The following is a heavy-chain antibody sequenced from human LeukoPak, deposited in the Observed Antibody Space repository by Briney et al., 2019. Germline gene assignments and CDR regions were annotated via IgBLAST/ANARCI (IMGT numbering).Heavy chain of an antibody. Sequence: PGGSLRLSCAASGFTFSSYSMNWVRQAPGKGLEWVSSISSSSSYIYYADSVKGRFTISRDNAKNSLYLQMNSLSAEDTAVYYCARDAGTVALDAFDIWGQGTMVTVSS. CDR1: GFTFSSYS. CDR3: ARDAGTVALDAFDI. V-gene: IGHV3-21*01. CDR2: ISSSSSYI. J-gene: IGHJ3*02. D-gene: IGHD6-19*01.